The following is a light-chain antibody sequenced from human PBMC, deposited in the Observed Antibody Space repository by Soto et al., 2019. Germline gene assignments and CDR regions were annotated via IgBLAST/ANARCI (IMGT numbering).Light chain of an antibody. V-gene: IGKV3-11*01. CDR2: DAS. CDR3: QQRSNWPVT. CDR1: QSVSSY. J-gene: IGKJ1*01. Sequence: EIVLTQSPGTLPLSPGERATLSCRASQSVSSYLAWYQQKPGQAPRLLIYDASTRATGISARFSGSGSGTDFTLTISSLEPEDFAMYYCQQRSNWPVTFGQGTKVEVK.